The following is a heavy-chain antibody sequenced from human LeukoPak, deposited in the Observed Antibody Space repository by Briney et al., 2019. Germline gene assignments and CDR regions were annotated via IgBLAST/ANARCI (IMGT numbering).Heavy chain of an antibody. V-gene: IGHV3-21*01. J-gene: IGHJ4*01. D-gene: IGHD6-6*01. CDR1: GFTFSDYS. CDR3: ARWPYSSSYYFDY. Sequence: PGGSLRLSCAASGFTFSDYSMIWVRQAPGKGLEWVSSITSGTTYIYYADSVRGRFTLSRDNAKNSLYLQMNSLRAEDTAVYYCARWPYSSSYYFDYWGQGTLVTVSS. CDR2: ITSGTTYI.